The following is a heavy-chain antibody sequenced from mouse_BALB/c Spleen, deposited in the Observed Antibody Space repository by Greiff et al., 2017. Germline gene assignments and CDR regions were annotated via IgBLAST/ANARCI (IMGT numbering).Heavy chain of an antibody. CDR2: ISYDGSN. CDR1: GYSITSGYY. D-gene: IGHD2-4*01. CDR3: AREGLRRRYYYAMDY. Sequence: EVKLMESGPGLVKPSQSLSLTCSVTGYSITSGYYWNWIRQFPGNKLEWMGYISYDGSNNYNPSLKNRISITRDTSKNQFFLKLNSVTTEDTATYYCAREGLRRRYYYAMDYWGQGTSVTVSS. J-gene: IGHJ4*01. V-gene: IGHV3-6*02.